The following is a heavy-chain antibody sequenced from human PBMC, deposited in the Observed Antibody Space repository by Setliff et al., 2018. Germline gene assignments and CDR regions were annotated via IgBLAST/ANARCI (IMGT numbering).Heavy chain of an antibody. V-gene: IGHV4-34*01. CDR2: INHRGFT. D-gene: IGHD6-6*01. CDR1: GGTFSDYY. J-gene: IGHJ4*02. Sequence: SETLSLTCTAYGGTFSDYYWTWIRQPPGERLEWIGEINHRGFTDYKPSLKSRLTMSVDTSRNQFSLNLGSVTAADTGVYYCARGRIAERPEAIDYWGQGTPVTVSS. CDR3: ARGRIAERPEAIDY.